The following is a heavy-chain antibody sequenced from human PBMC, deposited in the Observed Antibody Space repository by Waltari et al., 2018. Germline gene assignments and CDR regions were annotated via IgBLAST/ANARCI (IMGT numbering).Heavy chain of an antibody. CDR2: VRGSGRT. CDR3: ARDRGRGLYLDS. J-gene: IGHJ4*02. Sequence: QLRLQESGPGLVNPSGTLSLTCAVPGDSMSITACWSWVRQPPGKGLEWIGQVRGSGRTNYSPSFASRLTISLDTSNKQFSLKVTSATAADTAVYYCARDRGRGLYLDSWGPGTLVTVSP. D-gene: IGHD2-15*01. CDR1: GDSMSITAC. V-gene: IGHV4-4*02.